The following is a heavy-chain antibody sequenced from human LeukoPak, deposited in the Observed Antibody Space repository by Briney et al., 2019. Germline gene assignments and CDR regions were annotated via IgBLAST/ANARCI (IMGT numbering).Heavy chain of an antibody. CDR2: INPNSGGT. V-gene: IGHV1-2*02. CDR3: ARGGGRSLVEYCFDP. D-gene: IGHD2-8*02. Sequence: ASVKVSCKASGFTYTAYDLHWVRQAPGQGLEWMGKINPNSGGTEYTHNFHGRVSTTRDTSISTVYMELARLTSDDTAVYYCARGGGRSLVEYCFDPWGQGTLVTVSS. CDR1: GFTYTAYD. J-gene: IGHJ5*02.